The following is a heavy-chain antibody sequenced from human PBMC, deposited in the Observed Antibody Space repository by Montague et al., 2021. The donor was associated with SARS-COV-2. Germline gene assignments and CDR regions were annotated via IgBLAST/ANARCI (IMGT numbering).Heavy chain of an antibody. CDR3: ARDRDWDDWCGMDV. Sequence: SLRLSCAASGSIFSSYEMNWVRQASGKGLEWISYISSSGGGSTKHYTDSVKGRFTISRDNAKNSLYLQMNSLRVEDTAIYYCARDRDWDDWCGMDVWGQGTTVTVSS. CDR2: ISSSGGGSTK. J-gene: IGHJ6*02. D-gene: IGHD2-21*01. V-gene: IGHV3-48*03. CDR1: GSIFSSYE.